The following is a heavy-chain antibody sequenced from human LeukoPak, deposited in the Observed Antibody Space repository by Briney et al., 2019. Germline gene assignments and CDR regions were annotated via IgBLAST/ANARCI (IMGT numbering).Heavy chain of an antibody. J-gene: IGHJ4*02. CDR3: ATQDGYDNSGHYGY. V-gene: IGHV3-30*03. D-gene: IGHD3-22*01. CDR2: ISYDGSNK. CDR1: GFTFSSYG. Sequence: PGRSLRLSCAASGFTFSSYGMHWVRQAPGKGLEWVAVISYDGSNKYFADSVKGRFTISRDNSKNTLYLQMNGLRAEDTAVYYCATQDGYDNSGHYGYWGQGTLVTVSS.